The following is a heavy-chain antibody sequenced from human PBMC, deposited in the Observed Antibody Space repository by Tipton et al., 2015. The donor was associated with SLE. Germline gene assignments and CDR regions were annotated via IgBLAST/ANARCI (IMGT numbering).Heavy chain of an antibody. CDR3: ARGRPSFDM. CDR2: INHSGST. Sequence: TLSLTCAVYGGSFSGYYWSWIRQPPGKGLEWIGEINHSGSTNYNPSLKSRVTISVDTSKNQFSLKLSSVTAADTAVYYCARGRPSFDMWGQGTMVTVSS. CDR1: GGSFSGYY. J-gene: IGHJ3*02. V-gene: IGHV4-34*01.